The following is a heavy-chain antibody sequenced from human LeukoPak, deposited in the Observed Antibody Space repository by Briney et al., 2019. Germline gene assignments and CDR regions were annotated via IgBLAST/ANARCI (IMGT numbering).Heavy chain of an antibody. V-gene: IGHV1-2*02. CDR3: ARVVPPDYYGSRSPPTFDY. D-gene: IGHD3-10*01. CDR2: INPNSGGT. Sequence: ASVKVSCKASGYTFTGYYMHWVRQAPGQGLEWMGWINPNSGGTNYAQKFQGRVTMTRDTSISTAYMELSRLRSDDTAVYFCARVVPPDYYGSRSPPTFDYWGQGTLVTVSS. CDR1: GYTFTGYY. J-gene: IGHJ4*02.